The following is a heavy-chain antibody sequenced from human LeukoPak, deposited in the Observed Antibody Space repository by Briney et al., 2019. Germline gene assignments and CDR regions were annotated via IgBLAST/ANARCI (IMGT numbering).Heavy chain of an antibody. CDR2: IIPILGIA. V-gene: IGHV1-69*04. J-gene: IGHJ6*02. Sequence: ASAKVSCKASGGTFSSYAISWVRQAPGQGLEWMGRIIPILGIANYAQKFQGRVAVTADKSTSTAYMELSSLRSEDTAVYYCASPSGGNYYYYGMDVWGQGTTVTVSS. D-gene: IGHD3-10*01. CDR3: ASPSGGNYYYYGMDV. CDR1: GGTFSSYA.